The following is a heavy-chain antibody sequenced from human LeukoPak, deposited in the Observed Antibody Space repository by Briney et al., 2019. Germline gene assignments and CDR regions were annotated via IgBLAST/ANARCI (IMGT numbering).Heavy chain of an antibody. CDR2: IRYDGSNK. Sequence: GGSLRLSCAASGFTFSSYGMHWVRQAPGKGLEWVAVIRYDGSNKYYADSVKGRFTISRDNSKNTLYLQMNSLRAEDTAVYYCARAIPESSGYCSSTSCSTLYYYYGMDVWGQGTTVTVSS. CDR1: GFTFSSYG. CDR3: ARAIPESSGYCSSTSCSTLYYYYGMDV. D-gene: IGHD2-2*01. J-gene: IGHJ6*02. V-gene: IGHV3-33*01.